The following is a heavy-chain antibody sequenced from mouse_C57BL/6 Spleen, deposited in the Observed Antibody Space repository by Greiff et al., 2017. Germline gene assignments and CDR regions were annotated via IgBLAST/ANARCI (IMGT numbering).Heavy chain of an antibody. J-gene: IGHJ4*01. D-gene: IGHD3-2*02. Sequence: VQLQQSGPGLVQPSQSLSITCTVSGFYLTSYGVPWVRQSPGQGPEWLGVIWRGGSTDYTAAFMSRLSITKDNSKSQVFFKMNSLQADDTAIYYCAKKSSGYAMDYWGQGTSVTVSS. CDR1: GFYLTSYG. V-gene: IGHV2-5*01. CDR2: IWRGGST. CDR3: AKKSSGYAMDY.